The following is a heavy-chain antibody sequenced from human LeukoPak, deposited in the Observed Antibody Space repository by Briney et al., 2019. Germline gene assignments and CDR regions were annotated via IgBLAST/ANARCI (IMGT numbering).Heavy chain of an antibody. CDR3: TTRGGDTLMRTEAFDY. CDR2: MNPDSGRT. CDR1: GYTFTDHY. Sequence: GASVKVSCKASGYTFTDHYIHWVRQAPGQGLEWMGWMNPDSGRTNYAQKFKGRVTMTRDTSINTAYMDLRRLTSDDTAIYYCTTRGGDTLMRTEAFDYWGLGTLVTVSS. J-gene: IGHJ4*02. V-gene: IGHV1-2*02. D-gene: IGHD3-16*01.